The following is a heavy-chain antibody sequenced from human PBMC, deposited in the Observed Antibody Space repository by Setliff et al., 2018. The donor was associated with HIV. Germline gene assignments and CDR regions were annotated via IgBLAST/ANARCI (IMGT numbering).Heavy chain of an antibody. D-gene: IGHD2-15*01. J-gene: IGHJ4*02. CDR1: GGSISIYF. CDR3: ARVDCSGGSCYSPAY. V-gene: IGHV4-59*01. Sequence: SETLSLTCTVSGGSISIYFWSWIRQSPGKGLEWIGYIYNSGGTNYNPSLKSRVTISLDTSKNQFSLNLTSVTAADTAVYYCARVDCSGGSCYSPAYWGQGTLVTVSS. CDR2: IYNSGGT.